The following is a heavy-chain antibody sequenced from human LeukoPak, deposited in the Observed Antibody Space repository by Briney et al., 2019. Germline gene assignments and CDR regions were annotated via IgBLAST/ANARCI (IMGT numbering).Heavy chain of an antibody. Sequence: PGGSLRLSCAASGFTFSCYWMTWVRQAPGKGLEWVANLRPDGRDKYYADSVKGRFTISRDNAKNSLYLQMNGLRADDTAIYYCARDAYDDASESWGQGTLVTVSS. D-gene: IGHD3-3*01. V-gene: IGHV3-7*01. J-gene: IGHJ5*02. CDR1: GFTFSCYW. CDR2: LRPDGRDK. CDR3: ARDAYDDASES.